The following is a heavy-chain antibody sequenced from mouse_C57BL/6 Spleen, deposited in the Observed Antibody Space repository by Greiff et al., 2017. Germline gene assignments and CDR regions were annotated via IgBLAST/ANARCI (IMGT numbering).Heavy chain of an antibody. Sequence: LVESGAELVRPGASVKLSCKASGYTFTDYYINWVKQRPGQGLEWIARIYPGSGNTYYNEKFKGKATLTAEKSSSTAYVQLSSLTSEDSAVYFCAREEHYYGSSHPYAMDYWGQGTSVTVSS. CDR3: AREEHYYGSSHPYAMDY. CDR2: IYPGSGNT. CDR1: GYTFTDYY. J-gene: IGHJ4*01. V-gene: IGHV1-76*01. D-gene: IGHD1-1*01.